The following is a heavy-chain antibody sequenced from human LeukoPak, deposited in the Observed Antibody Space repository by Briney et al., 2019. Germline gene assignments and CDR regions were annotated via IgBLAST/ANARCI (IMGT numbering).Heavy chain of an antibody. D-gene: IGHD6-6*01. CDR1: GFTFSSYG. CDR3: AREPEEYTPFDY. V-gene: IGHV3-48*04. J-gene: IGHJ4*02. CDR2: ISSSGSTI. Sequence: GGSLRLSCAASGFTFSSYGMHWVRQAPGKGLEWVSYISSSGSTIYYADSVKGRFTISRDNAKNSLYLQMNSLRAEDTAVYYCAREPEEYTPFDYWGQGTLVTVSS.